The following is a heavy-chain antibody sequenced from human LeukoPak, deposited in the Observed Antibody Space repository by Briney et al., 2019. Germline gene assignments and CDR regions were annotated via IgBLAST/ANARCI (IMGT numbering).Heavy chain of an antibody. Sequence: SETLPLTCAVYGGSFSGYFWSWVRQPPGKGLEWIGEINHSGSTNYNPSLKSRDTISVDTSKNQFSLKLSSVTAADTAIYYCARSPPTYCSGGSCYYFDYWGQGTLATVSS. CDR1: GGSFSGYF. CDR2: INHSGST. V-gene: IGHV4-34*01. J-gene: IGHJ4*02. D-gene: IGHD2-15*01. CDR3: ARSPPTYCSGGSCYYFDY.